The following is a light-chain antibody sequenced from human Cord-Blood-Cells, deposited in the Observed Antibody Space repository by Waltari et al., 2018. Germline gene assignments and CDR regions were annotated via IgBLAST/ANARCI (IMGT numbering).Light chain of an antibody. Sequence: IQMNQSPSSLPASVGHRVTITCRASQSITSYLTWYQQKPGQAPTLLIYAAASLRSGVPSRFSGSGSGTDFTLTISSLQADDVAAYYCRQSYSTPPTFGGGTKVEIK. V-gene: IGKV1-39*01. CDR3: RQSYSTPPT. J-gene: IGKJ4*01. CDR1: QSITSY. CDR2: AAA.